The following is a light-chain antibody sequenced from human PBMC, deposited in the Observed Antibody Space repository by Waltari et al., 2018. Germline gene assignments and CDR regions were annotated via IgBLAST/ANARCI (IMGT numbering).Light chain of an antibody. CDR2: KAA. CDR3: QQYPRT. J-gene: IGKJ1*01. Sequence: VTITCRASQSISSWLAWYQQKPGKAPKLLIYKAASVESGVPSRFSGSGSGTEFTLTISSLQPDDFATYYCQQYPRTFGQGTKVEIK. CDR1: QSISSW. V-gene: IGKV1-5*03.